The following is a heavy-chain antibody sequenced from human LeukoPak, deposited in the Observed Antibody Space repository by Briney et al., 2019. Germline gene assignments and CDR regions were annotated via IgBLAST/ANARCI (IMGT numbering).Heavy chain of an antibody. Sequence: ASVKVCCKASGGTFASYAVRWLRQAPGQGLEWMGGIIPIFGTANYAQKFQGRVTITADESTSTAYMELSSLRSEDTAVYYCARDTGDYYFDYWGQGTLVTVSS. V-gene: IGHV1-69*13. CDR2: IIPIFGTA. J-gene: IGHJ4*02. CDR3: ARDTGDYYFDY. CDR1: GGTFASYA. D-gene: IGHD1-14*01.